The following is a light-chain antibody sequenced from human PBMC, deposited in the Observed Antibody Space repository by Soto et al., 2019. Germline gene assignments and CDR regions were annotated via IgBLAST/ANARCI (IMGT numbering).Light chain of an antibody. V-gene: IGLV1-47*01. Sequence: QSVLTQPPSASGTPGQRVTISCSGSSSNIGSNYVYWYQQFPGTAPKLLIYRNNQRPSGVPDRFSGSKSGTSASLAISGLRSEDEADYCCAAWDDSLSGPVVFGGGTKLTVL. CDR2: RNN. CDR1: SSNIGSNY. J-gene: IGLJ2*01. CDR3: AAWDDSLSGPVV.